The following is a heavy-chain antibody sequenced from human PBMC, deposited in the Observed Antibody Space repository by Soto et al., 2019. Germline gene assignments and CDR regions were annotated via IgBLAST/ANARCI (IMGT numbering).Heavy chain of an antibody. CDR1: GFTFSSYS. D-gene: IGHD5-12*01. CDR2: ISSNGGTT. J-gene: IGHJ1*01. CDR3: GVYSGDGIWS. Sequence: EVQLVESGGGLVQPGVSLRLSCAASGFTFSSYSMHWVRQAPGKGLEYVSAISSNGGTTSYANSVKGRVTISRDHSKXXXXXQMGSLRAEDMAVYDWGVYSGDGIWSWGQGTLVTVSS. V-gene: IGHV3-64*01.